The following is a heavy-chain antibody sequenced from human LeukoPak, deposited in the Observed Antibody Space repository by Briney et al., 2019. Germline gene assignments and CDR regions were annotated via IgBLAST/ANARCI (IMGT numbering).Heavy chain of an antibody. CDR2: ISSSSSTI. CDR3: ASLYGEILDY. V-gene: IGHV3-48*01. CDR1: GFTFSGYI. D-gene: IGHD4-17*01. Sequence: GGSLRLSCAASGFTFSGYIMNWVRQAPGKGLEWVSYISSSSSTIYYADSVKGRFTISRDNAKNSLYLQMNSLRAEDTAVYYCASLYGEILDYWGQGTLVTVSS. J-gene: IGHJ4*02.